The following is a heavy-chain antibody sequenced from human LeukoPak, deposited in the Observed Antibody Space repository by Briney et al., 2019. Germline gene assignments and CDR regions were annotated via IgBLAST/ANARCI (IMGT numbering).Heavy chain of an antibody. CDR2: INAGNGNT. J-gene: IGHJ3*02. D-gene: IGHD4-17*01. CDR3: ARRGDSGDYGDYADAFDI. CDR1: GYTFTSYA. Sequence: GASVKVSCKASGYTFTSYAMHWVRQAPGQRLEWMGWINAGNGNTKYSQKFQGRVTITSDTSASTAYMELSSLRSEDTAVYYCARRGDSGDYGDYADAFDIWGQGTMVTVSS. V-gene: IGHV1-3*01.